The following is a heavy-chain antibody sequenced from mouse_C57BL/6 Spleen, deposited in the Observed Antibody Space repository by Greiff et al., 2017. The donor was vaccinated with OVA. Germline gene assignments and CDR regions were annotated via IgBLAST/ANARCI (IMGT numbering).Heavy chain of an antibody. CDR2: IYPGSGST. CDR3: ARSDYDVGDYYAMDY. J-gene: IGHJ4*01. CDR1: GYTFTSYW. D-gene: IGHD2-4*01. V-gene: IGHV1-55*01. Sequence: VQLQQPGAELVKPGASVKMSCKASGYTFTSYWITWVKQRPGQGLEWIGDIYPGSGSTNYNEKFKSKATLTVDTSSSTAYMQLSSLTSEDSAVYYCARSDYDVGDYYAMDYWGQGTSVTVSS.